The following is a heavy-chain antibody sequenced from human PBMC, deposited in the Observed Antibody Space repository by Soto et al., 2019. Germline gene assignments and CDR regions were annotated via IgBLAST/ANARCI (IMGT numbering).Heavy chain of an antibody. CDR3: ARRGTVGAGYFDY. CDR2: IYYSGST. V-gene: IGHV4-39*01. CDR1: GGSISSSSYY. J-gene: IGHJ4*02. Sequence: PSETLSLTCTVSGGSISSSSYYWGWIRQPPGKGLEWIGSIYYSGSTYYNPSFKSRVTISVDTSKNQFSLKLSSVTAADTAVYYCARRGTVGAGYFDYWGQGTLVTVSS. D-gene: IGHD1-26*01.